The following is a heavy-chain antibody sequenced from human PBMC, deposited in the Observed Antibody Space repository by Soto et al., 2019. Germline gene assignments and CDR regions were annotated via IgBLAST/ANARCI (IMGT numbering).Heavy chain of an antibody. CDR3: AKDAVPYNGKWDWFDP. CDR1: GFTFSSYS. Sequence: GGSLRLSCAASGFTFSSYSMNWVRQAPGKGLEWVSSISSSSSYIYYADSVKGRFTISRDNSKNTLFLQMSSLRSDDTAVYYCAKDAVPYNGKWDWFDPWGQGTLVTVSS. CDR2: ISSSSSYI. V-gene: IGHV3-21*04. J-gene: IGHJ5*02. D-gene: IGHD1-20*01.